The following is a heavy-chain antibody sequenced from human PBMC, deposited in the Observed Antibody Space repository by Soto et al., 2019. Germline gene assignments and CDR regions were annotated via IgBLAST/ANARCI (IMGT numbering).Heavy chain of an antibody. CDR2: IYYSGST. Sequence: SETLSLTCTVSGGSISSYYWSWIRQPPGKGLEWIGYIYYSGSTNYNPSLKSRVTISVDTSKNQFSLKLSSVTAADTAVYYCARRLVYGDYMDVWGKGTTVTVSS. D-gene: IGHD4-17*01. CDR1: GGSISSYY. V-gene: IGHV4-59*08. CDR3: ARRLVYGDYMDV. J-gene: IGHJ6*03.